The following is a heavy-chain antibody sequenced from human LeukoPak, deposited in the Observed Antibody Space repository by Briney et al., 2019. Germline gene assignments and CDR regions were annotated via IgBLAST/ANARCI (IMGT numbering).Heavy chain of an antibody. D-gene: IGHD6-19*01. V-gene: IGHV4-31*03. CDR2: IFYGGST. Sequence: SETLSLTCTVSSGSISSGGYYWSWIRQHPGKGLEWIGYIFYGGSTYNPSLKSRVTISVDTSKNQFFLKLSSVTAADTAVYYCARGMRQWLTHAFDIWGQGTMVTVSS. J-gene: IGHJ3*02. CDR3: ARGMRQWLTHAFDI. CDR1: SGSISSGGYY.